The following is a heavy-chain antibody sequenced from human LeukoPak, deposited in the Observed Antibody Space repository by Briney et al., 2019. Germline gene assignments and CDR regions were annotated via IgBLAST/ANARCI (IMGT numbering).Heavy chain of an antibody. V-gene: IGHV4-4*07. CDR3: ARVACSGGSCTFDY. D-gene: IGHD2-15*01. Sequence: SETLSLTCTVSGASINSDYWTWVRQVAGKGLEWIGRIFASGSTNYNPYLRSRVTISVDTSKNQFSLKLSSVTAADTAVYYCARVACSGGSCTFDYWGQGTLVTVSS. CDR2: IFASGST. J-gene: IGHJ4*02. CDR1: GASINSDY.